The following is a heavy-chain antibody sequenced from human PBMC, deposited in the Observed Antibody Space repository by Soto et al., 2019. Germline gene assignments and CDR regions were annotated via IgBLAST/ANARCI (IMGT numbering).Heavy chain of an antibody. CDR3: ARGRDCGGDCRDWFDP. D-gene: IGHD2-21*02. CDR2: IYRGGST. CDR1: GFTVSSNY. Sequence: EVPLVESGGGLVQPGGSLRLSCAASGFTVSSNYMSWVRQAPGKGLEWVSVIYRGGSTYYADSVKGRFTISRHNSQNTLQLQMNSLRADDTAVDCCARGRDCGGDCRDWFDPWGEGTVVTVTS. J-gene: IGHJ5*02. V-gene: IGHV3-53*04.